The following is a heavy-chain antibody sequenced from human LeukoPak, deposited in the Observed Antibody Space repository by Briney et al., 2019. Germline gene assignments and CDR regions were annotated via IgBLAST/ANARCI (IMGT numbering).Heavy chain of an antibody. Sequence: GASVKVSCKASGYTFTSHYMHWVRQAPGQGHEWMGIINPSGGSTSYPQKFQGRVTMTRDTSTSTVYMELSSLRSEDTAVYFCARDEVAGTYYFDIWGQGTLVTVSS. CDR3: ARDEVAGTYYFDI. CDR1: GYTFTSHY. V-gene: IGHV1-46*01. D-gene: IGHD6-19*01. J-gene: IGHJ4*02. CDR2: INPSGGST.